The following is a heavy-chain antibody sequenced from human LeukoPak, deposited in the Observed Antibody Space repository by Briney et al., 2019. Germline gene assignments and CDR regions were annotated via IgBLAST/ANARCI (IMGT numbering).Heavy chain of an antibody. Sequence: SETLSLTCAVSGGSISSSNWWSWVRQPPGKGLEWIGEIYHSGSTSYNPSLKSRVTISVDKSKNQFSLKLSSVTAADTAVYYCARDPHYYYGSGSFFDPWGQGTLVTVSS. J-gene: IGHJ5*02. V-gene: IGHV4-4*02. D-gene: IGHD3-10*01. CDR2: IYHSGST. CDR3: ARDPHYYYGSGSFFDP. CDR1: GGSISSSNW.